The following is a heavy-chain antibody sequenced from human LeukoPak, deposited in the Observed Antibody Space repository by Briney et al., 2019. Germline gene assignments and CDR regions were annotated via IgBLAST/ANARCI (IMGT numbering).Heavy chain of an antibody. J-gene: IGHJ6*03. CDR1: GFTFSGSA. Sequence: GGSLKLSCAASGFTFSGSAMHWVRQAPGKGLEWVAIMNQAGSEKDYVDSVKGRFTISRDNAKNSLYLQMNSLRAEDTAVYYCARERDGYTHYYYYYMDVWGKGTTVTISS. V-gene: IGHV3-7*01. CDR2: MNQAGSEK. CDR3: ARERDGYTHYYYYYMDV. D-gene: IGHD5-24*01.